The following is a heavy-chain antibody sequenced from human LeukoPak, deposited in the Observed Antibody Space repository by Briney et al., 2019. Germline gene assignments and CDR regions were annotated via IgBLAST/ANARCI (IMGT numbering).Heavy chain of an antibody. D-gene: IGHD1-26*01. CDR2: IYYSGST. CDR3: ARTLVGAGGY. Sequence: PSETLSLTCTVSGGSISSSSYYWGWIRQPPGKGLEWIGSIYYSGSTYYNPSLKSRVTISVDKSKNQFSLKLSSVTAADTAVYYCARTLVGAGGYWGQGTLVTVSS. V-gene: IGHV4-39*07. CDR1: GGSISSSSYY. J-gene: IGHJ4*02.